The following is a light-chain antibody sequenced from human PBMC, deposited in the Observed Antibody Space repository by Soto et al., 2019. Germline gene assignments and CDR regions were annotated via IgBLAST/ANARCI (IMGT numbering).Light chain of an antibody. CDR1: QRVSRY. Sequence: EIVLTPSPATLSLSPGERAPLSCRASQRVSRYLAWYQQRPGQAPRLLICDASNRATGIPARFRGSGSGTDFTLTISSPQPEDFAFDYCQQSRNWPPTWTCGQGTKVDI. CDR3: QQSRNWPPTWT. V-gene: IGKV3-11*01. CDR2: DAS. J-gene: IGKJ1*01.